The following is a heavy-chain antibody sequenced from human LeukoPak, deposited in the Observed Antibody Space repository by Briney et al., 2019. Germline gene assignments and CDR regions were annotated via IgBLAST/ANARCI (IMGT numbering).Heavy chain of an antibody. J-gene: IGHJ4*02. D-gene: IGHD3-10*01. V-gene: IGHV3-11*04. Sequence: PGGSLRLSCAASGFTFSDYYMSRIRQAPGKGLEWVSYISSSGSTIYYADSVKGRFTISRDNAKNSLYLQMNSLIAEDTAVYYCAGSGSYKYYFDYWGQGTLVTVSS. CDR2: ISSSGSTI. CDR3: AGSGSYKYYFDY. CDR1: GFTFSDYY.